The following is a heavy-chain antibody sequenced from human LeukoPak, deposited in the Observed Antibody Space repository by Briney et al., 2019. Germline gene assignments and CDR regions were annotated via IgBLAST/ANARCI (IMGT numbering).Heavy chain of an antibody. D-gene: IGHD3-22*01. Sequence: ASVKVSCKASGYTFSGYYMYWVRQAPGQGLEWMGWINPNSGGTNYAQKFQGRVTMTRDTSISTAYMELSRLKSDDTAVYYCARRPPKYYYDSNGYLDYWGQGTLVTVSS. CDR3: ARRPPKYYYDSNGYLDY. J-gene: IGHJ4*02. CDR2: INPNSGGT. CDR1: GYTFSGYY. V-gene: IGHV1-2*02.